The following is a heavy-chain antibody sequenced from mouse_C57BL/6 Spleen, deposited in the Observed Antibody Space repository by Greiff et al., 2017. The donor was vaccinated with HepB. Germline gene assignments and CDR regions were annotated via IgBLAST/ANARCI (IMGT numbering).Heavy chain of an antibody. D-gene: IGHD2-5*01. V-gene: IGHV1-26*01. J-gene: IGHJ1*03. CDR1: GYTFTDYY. Sequence: VQLQQSGPELVKPGASVKISCKASGYTFTDYYMNWVKQSHGKSLEWIGDINPNNGGTSYNQKFKGKATLTVDKSSSTAYMELRSLTSEDSAVYYCARNYYRNYGWYFDVWGTGTTVTVSS. CDR3: ARNYYRNYGWYFDV. CDR2: INPNNGGT.